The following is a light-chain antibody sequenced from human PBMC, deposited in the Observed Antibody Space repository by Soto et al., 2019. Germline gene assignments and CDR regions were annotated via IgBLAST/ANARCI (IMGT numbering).Light chain of an antibody. CDR2: AAS. CDR3: QQRYSTTLT. J-gene: IGKJ4*01. CDR1: QSISRY. V-gene: IGKV1-39*01. Sequence: DIQMTQSPSSLYSSLGDRVTITCGASQSISRYLNWYQQKPGKAPKLLIYAASSLQSGVPSRFSVSGSGTDFTLTISCLKNEDVATYYGQQRYSTTLTFCGGTKVDI.